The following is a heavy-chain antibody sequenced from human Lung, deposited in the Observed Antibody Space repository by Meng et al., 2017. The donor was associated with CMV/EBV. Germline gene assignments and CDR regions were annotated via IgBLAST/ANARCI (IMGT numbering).Heavy chain of an antibody. CDR1: GFSFSDYA. CDR2: ITSSGRYT. J-gene: IGHJ2*01. CDR3: TKGFLATLFNRAPWYFDL. D-gene: IGHD5-24*01. Sequence: GGSLRLXCAASGFSFSDYAMSWVRQTPGRGLEWVSGITSSGRYTYDADSVKGRFIVSRDNSKNTLYLQMNSLRAEDSAVYYCTKGFLATLFNRAPWYFDLXGRGXLVTVSS. V-gene: IGHV3-23*01.